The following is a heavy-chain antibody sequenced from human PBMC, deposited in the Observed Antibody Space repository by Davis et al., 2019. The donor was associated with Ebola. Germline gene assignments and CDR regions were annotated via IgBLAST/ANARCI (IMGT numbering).Heavy chain of an antibody. CDR2: ISWDGGST. V-gene: IGHV3-43*01. CDR3: ARVRGQLLLYYYYSMDV. J-gene: IGHJ6*02. Sequence: PGGSLRLSCAASGFTFDDYTMHWVRQAPGKGLEWVSLISWDGGSTYYADSVKGRFTISRDNAKNSLYLQMNRLRAEDTAVYYCARVRGQLLLYYYYSMDVWGQGTTVTVSS. D-gene: IGHD2-2*01. CDR1: GFTFDDYT.